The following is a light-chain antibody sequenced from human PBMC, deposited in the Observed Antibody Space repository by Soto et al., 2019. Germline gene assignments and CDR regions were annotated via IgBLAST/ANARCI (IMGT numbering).Light chain of an antibody. V-gene: IGLV2-14*01. CDR1: SNDVGGYNY. CDR3: SSHSATSPYV. J-gene: IGLJ1*01. Sequence: QSALTQPASVSGSPGQSITISCTGTSNDVGGYNYVYWYQQQPGKAPKLIIYEVSHRPSGISNRFSGSKSGNTASLTISGLHVEDEAAYYCSSHSATSPYVFGTGTKVTVL. CDR2: EVS.